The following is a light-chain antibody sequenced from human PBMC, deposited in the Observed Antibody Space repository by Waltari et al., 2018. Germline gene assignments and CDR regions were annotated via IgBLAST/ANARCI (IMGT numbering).Light chain of an antibody. Sequence: DIVMTQSPDSLAVSLGERATINCKSSQSVLYNSNNKNYLAWYQHKPGQPPKLLIYWASTRESGVPDRFSGSGSGTDFTLTITSLQAADVAVYYCQQYDSTPETFGQGTKLEIK. CDR3: QQYDSTPET. V-gene: IGKV4-1*01. CDR2: WAS. CDR1: QSVLYNSNNKNY. J-gene: IGKJ2*01.